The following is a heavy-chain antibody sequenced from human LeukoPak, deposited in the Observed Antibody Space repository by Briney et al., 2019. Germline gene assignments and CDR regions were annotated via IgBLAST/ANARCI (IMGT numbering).Heavy chain of an antibody. Sequence: GGSLRLSCKASGFTFGDYAMSWVRQAPGKGLEWVGFIRSKAYGGTTEYAASVKGRFTISRDDSKSIAYLQMNSLKTEDTAVYYCARDGRYDYVWGSYRPTFFDYWGQGTLVTVSS. J-gene: IGHJ4*02. CDR1: GFTFGDYA. CDR2: IRSKAYGGTT. CDR3: ARDGRYDYVWGSYRPTFFDY. D-gene: IGHD3-16*02. V-gene: IGHV3-49*04.